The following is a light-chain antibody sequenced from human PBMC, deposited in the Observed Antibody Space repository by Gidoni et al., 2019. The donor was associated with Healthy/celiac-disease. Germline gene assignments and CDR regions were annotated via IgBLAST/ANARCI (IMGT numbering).Light chain of an antibody. CDR1: QSVSSSY. V-gene: IGKV3-20*01. CDR2: GAS. CDR3: QQYGSSPRS. J-gene: IGKJ3*01. Sequence: EIVLTQSPGTLSLSPGERATLSCRASQSVSSSYLAWYQQKPGQAPRLLIYGASSRATGIPDRSSGSGSGTDFTLTISRLEPEDFAVYYCQQYGSSPRSFXPXTKVDIK.